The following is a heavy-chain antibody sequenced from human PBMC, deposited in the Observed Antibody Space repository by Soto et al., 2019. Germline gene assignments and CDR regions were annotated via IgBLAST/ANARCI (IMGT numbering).Heavy chain of an antibody. Sequence: ASVKVSCKASGYTFTSYGISWVRQAPGQGLEWMGWISAYNGNTNYAQKLQGRVTMTTDTSTSTAYMELRSLRSDDTAVYYCATFGPNFWSGYPLADVWGQGTTVTVSS. CDR3: ATFGPNFWSGYPLADV. CDR1: GYTFTSYG. D-gene: IGHD3-3*01. V-gene: IGHV1-18*01. CDR2: ISAYNGNT. J-gene: IGHJ6*02.